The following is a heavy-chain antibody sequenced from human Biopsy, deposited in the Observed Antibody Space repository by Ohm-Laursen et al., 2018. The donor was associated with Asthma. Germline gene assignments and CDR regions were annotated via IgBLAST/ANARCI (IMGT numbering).Heavy chain of an antibody. CDR3: ARGDSSNWSHYHFDY. D-gene: IGHD3-22*01. CDR2: IYSGGTS. Sequence: SLRLSCSASGFTVSRDHIFWVRQAPGKGLEWVSVIYSGGTSHTADSVRGRFTISRDYSKSTLYLQMHSLRAEDTAVYYCARGDSSNWSHYHFDYWGQGTLVTVSS. V-gene: IGHV3-53*01. CDR1: GFTVSRDH. J-gene: IGHJ4*02.